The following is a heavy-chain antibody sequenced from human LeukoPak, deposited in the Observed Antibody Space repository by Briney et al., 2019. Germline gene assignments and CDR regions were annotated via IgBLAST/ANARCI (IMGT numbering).Heavy chain of an antibody. CDR2: IYYSGGT. Sequence: PSETLSLTCTVSGGSISSYYWSWIRQPPGKGLEWIGYIYYSGGTNYNPSLKSRVTISVDTSKNQFSLKLSSVTAADTAVYYCARGARTFDPWGQGTLVTVSS. V-gene: IGHV4-59*01. CDR3: ARGARTFDP. J-gene: IGHJ5*02. CDR1: GGSISSYY.